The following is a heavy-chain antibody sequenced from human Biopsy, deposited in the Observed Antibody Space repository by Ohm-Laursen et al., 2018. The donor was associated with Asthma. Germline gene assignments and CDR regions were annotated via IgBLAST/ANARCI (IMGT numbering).Heavy chain of an antibody. V-gene: IGHV4-31*03. J-gene: IGHJ6*02. Sequence: TLSLTCTVSGGSINIGDYYWSWIRQLPVKGLEWIGYIYYSGSTYYNPSVKSRVSISLDTSKNQFSLRLTSVTAADTAVYYCARGSSSRLSQWELLVSGGKRAHSYYGMDVWGQGTTVTVSS. CDR1: GGSINIGDYY. CDR2: IYYSGST. D-gene: IGHD1-26*01. CDR3: ARGSSSRLSQWELLVSGGKRAHSYYGMDV.